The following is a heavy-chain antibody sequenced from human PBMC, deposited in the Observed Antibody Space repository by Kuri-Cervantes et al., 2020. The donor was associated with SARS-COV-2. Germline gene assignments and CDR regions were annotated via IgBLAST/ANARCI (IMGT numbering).Heavy chain of an antibody. CDR3: ARSKGLGGFWSVSYAGLDY. CDR1: GFTFSSYS. D-gene: IGHD3-3*01. Sequence: GGSLRLSCAASGFTFSSYSMNWVRQAPGKGLEWVSSISSSSSYIYYADSAKGRFTISRDNAKNSLDLLLKSLRVEDTAVYYCARSKGLGGFWSVSYAGLDYWGQGTLVTVSS. V-gene: IGHV3-21*01. J-gene: IGHJ4*02. CDR2: ISSSSSYI.